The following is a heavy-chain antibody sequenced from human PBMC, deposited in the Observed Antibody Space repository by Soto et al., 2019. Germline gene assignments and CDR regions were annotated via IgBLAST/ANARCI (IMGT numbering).Heavy chain of an antibody. CDR1: GFSFSSYA. D-gene: IGHD6-13*01. V-gene: IGHV3-23*01. CDR3: AILDSSTWYTGYYFDY. CDR2: FSDGGSNT. Sequence: EVQLLESGGGLVQPGGSLRLSCAVSGFSFSSYAMNWVRQAPGKGLECVSAFSDGGSNTYYTDSVKGRFTISRDNSKNTVFLQMNSLRAEDTAVYYCAILDSSTWYTGYYFDYWGQGTLVTVSS. J-gene: IGHJ4*02.